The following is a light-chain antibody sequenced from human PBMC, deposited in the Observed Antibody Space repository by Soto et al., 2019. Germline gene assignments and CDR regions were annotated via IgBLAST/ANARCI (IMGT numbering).Light chain of an antibody. Sequence: AIQLTQSPSSLSASVGDRVTITCRASQVISNTLAWYQQKPGKVPQLLIFDASTLESGVPSRFSGSGSGTDFTLTISSLQPEDFATYFCQQFNSYPLTFGQGTRLEIK. CDR2: DAS. V-gene: IGKV1-13*02. CDR3: QQFNSYPLT. CDR1: QVISNT. J-gene: IGKJ5*01.